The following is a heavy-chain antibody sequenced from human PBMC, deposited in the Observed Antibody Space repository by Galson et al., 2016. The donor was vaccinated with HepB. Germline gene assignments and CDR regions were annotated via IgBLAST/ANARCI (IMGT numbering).Heavy chain of an antibody. J-gene: IGHJ3*02. CDR3: AAEYSSSMGAFDI. CDR1: GFTFSSFS. D-gene: IGHD6-6*01. CDR2: ISYDGNNK. Sequence: SLRLSCAASGFTFSSFSIHWVRQAPGKGLEWVTVISYDGNNKYYADSVKGRFTISRDNSKNTLYLQMNSLSAEDTAVYYCAAEYSSSMGAFDIWGQGTMVTVSS. V-gene: IGHV3-30-3*01.